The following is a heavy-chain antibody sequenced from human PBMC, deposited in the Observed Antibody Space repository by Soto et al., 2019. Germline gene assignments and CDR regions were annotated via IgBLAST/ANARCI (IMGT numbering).Heavy chain of an antibody. D-gene: IGHD5-18*01. CDR1: GFTFSSYG. CDR3: AKETAMAVGGY. Sequence: QVQLVESGGGVVQPGRSLRLSFASSGFTFSSYGMHWVRQAPGKGLEWVAVISYAGSNQYYADSVKGRFTISRDNSKNTLYLHMNSLRAEDTAVYYCAKETAMAVGGYWCQGTLVTVSS. V-gene: IGHV3-30*18. J-gene: IGHJ4*02. CDR2: ISYAGSNQ.